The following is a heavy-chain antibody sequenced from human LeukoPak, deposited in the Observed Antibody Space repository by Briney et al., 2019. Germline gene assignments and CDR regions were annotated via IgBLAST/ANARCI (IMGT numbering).Heavy chain of an antibody. J-gene: IGHJ5*02. CDR1: GYNFTTYW. V-gene: IGHV5-51*01. CDR3: ARHTKRPQAGWFDP. Sequence: GESLKISCKASGYNFTTYWIGLVRQMPGKGLEYMGIIYPRDSQIRYSPSFQGQVTISADKSISTAYLQWTSLKASDTAIYYCARHTKRPQAGWFDPWGQGTLVTVSS. D-gene: IGHD6-25*01. CDR2: IYPRDSQI.